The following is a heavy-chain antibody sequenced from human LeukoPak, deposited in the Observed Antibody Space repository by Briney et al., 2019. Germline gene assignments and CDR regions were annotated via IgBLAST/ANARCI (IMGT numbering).Heavy chain of an antibody. V-gene: IGHV1-8*01. D-gene: IGHD6-19*01. CDR3: ARGRGSGHKENWFDP. J-gene: IGHJ5*02. CDR2: INPNSGNT. Sequence: ASVKVSCKASGYTFTTYDINWVRQATGQGLEWMGWINPNSGNTGYAQKFQGRVTMTRNTSISTAYMELSSLRSEDTAVYYCARGRGSGHKENWFDPWGQGTLVTVSS. CDR1: GYTFTTYD.